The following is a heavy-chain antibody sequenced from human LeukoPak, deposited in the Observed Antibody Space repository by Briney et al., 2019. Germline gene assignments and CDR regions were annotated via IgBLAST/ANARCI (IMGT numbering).Heavy chain of an antibody. CDR2: IIPILGIA. V-gene: IGHV1-69*02. Sequence: ASVKVSCKASGGTFSSYTISWVRQAPGQGLEWMGRIIPILGIANYAQKFQGRVTITADKSTSTAYMELSSLRSEDTAVYYCARVEGGPHSRAMVDYWGQGTLVTVSS. J-gene: IGHJ4*02. D-gene: IGHD5-18*01. CDR1: GGTFSSYT. CDR3: ARVEGGPHSRAMVDY.